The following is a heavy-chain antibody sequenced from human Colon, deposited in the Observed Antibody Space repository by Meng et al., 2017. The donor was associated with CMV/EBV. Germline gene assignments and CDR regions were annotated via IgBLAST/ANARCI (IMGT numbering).Heavy chain of an antibody. CDR2: INPNSGGT. D-gene: IGHD3-22*01. CDR1: GYTFTGYY. V-gene: IGHV1-2*02. Sequence: QGQPGRAGAEVKKPGASVKVPCKASGYTFTGYYMHWVRQAPGQGLEWMGWINPNSGGTNYAQKFQGRVTMTRDTSISTAYMELSRLRSDDTAVYYCATVSSGYYLYFQHWGQGTLVTVSS. CDR3: ATVSSGYYLYFQH. J-gene: IGHJ1*01.